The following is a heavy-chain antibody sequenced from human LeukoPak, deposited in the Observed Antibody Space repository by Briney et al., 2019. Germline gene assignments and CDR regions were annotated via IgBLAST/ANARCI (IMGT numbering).Heavy chain of an antibody. J-gene: IGHJ6*03. V-gene: IGHV4-39*07. D-gene: IGHD6-6*01. Sequence: SETLSLTCTVSGGSISSSSYYWGWIRQPPGKGLEWIGSIYYSGSTYYNPSLKSRVTISLDTSKNQLSLKLSSVTAADTAVYYCAREYSSSSSYYMDVWGKGTTVTVSS. CDR1: GGSISSSSYY. CDR3: AREYSSSSSYYMDV. CDR2: IYYSGST.